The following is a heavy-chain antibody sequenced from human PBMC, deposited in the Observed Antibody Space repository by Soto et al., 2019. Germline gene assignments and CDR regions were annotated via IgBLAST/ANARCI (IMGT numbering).Heavy chain of an antibody. Sequence: PSETLSLTCTVSGGSVSSGSDYWSWIRQPPGKGLEWIGYIYYSGSTNYNPSLKSRVTISVDTSKNQFSLKLSYVTAADTAVYYCARDPNYYDSDDAFDIWGQGTMVTVSS. J-gene: IGHJ3*02. CDR3: ARDPNYYDSDDAFDI. CDR1: GGSVSSGSDY. D-gene: IGHD3-22*01. V-gene: IGHV4-61*01. CDR2: IYYSGST.